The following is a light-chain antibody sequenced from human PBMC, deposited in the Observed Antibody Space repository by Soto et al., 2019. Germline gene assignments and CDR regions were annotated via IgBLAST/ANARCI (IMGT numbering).Light chain of an antibody. CDR3: SSYTSSSTLV. J-gene: IGLJ2*01. CDR1: SSDVGGYNY. CDR2: DVS. Sequence: QSALTQPVSVSGSPGQSITISCTGTSSDVGGYNYVSWYQQHPGKAPKLMIYDVSNRSSGVSNRFSGSKSGNTASLTISGLQAEDEADYYCSSYTSSSTLVFGGGTKLTVL. V-gene: IGLV2-14*01.